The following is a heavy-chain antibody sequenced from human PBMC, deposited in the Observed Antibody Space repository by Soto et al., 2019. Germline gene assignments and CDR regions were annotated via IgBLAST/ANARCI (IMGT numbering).Heavy chain of an antibody. CDR2: INHSGST. J-gene: IGHJ4*02. D-gene: IGHD3-10*01. CDR1: GGYFSGYY. V-gene: IGHV4-34*01. CDR3: ARRQNRGRYGSGSYQAY. Sequence: PSEMLSLTCAVCGGYFSGYYWSWIRQPPGKGLEWIGEINHSGSTNYNPSLKSRVTISVDTSKNQFSLKLSSVTAADTAVYYCARRQNRGRYGSGSYQAYWGQGTLVTVSS.